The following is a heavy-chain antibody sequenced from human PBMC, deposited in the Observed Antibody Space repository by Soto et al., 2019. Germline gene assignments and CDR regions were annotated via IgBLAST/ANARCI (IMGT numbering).Heavy chain of an antibody. CDR2: ISSTTNYI. Sequence: EVHLVESGGGLVKPGGSLRLSCAASGFTFTRYSMNWVRQAPGKGLESVSSISSTTNYIYYGDTMKGRFTISRDNAKNSLYLQMNILRAEDTAVYYCARESVDITSNFHYWCQGTLVTVSS. J-gene: IGHJ4*02. V-gene: IGHV3-21*06. D-gene: IGHD5-12*01. CDR3: ARESVDITSNFHY. CDR1: GFTFTRYS.